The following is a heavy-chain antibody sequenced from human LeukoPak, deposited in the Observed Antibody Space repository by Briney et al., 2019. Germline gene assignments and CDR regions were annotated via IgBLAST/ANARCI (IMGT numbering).Heavy chain of an antibody. CDR1: GFTFSSYA. V-gene: IGHV3-23*01. J-gene: IGHJ6*02. CDR3: AKDQYDILTGFYYGMDV. Sequence: GGCLRLSCAASGFTFSSYAMSWVRQAPGKGLEWVSAISGSGGSTYYADSVKGRFTISRDNSKNTLYLQMNSLRAEDTAVYYCAKDQYDILTGFYYGMDVWGQGTTVTVSS. CDR2: ISGSGGST. D-gene: IGHD3-9*01.